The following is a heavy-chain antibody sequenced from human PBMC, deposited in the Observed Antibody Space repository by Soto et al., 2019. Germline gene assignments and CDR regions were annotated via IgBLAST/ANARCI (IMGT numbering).Heavy chain of an antibody. Sequence: SETLSLTCTVSGGSISSSSYYWGWIRQPPGKGLEWIGSIYYSGSTYYNPSLKSRVTISVDTSKNQFSLKLSSVTAADTAVYYCARLSAKVTNWFDPWGQGTLVTVSS. V-gene: IGHV4-39*01. CDR2: IYYSGST. CDR1: GGSISSSSYY. J-gene: IGHJ5*02. D-gene: IGHD4-17*01. CDR3: ARLSAKVTNWFDP.